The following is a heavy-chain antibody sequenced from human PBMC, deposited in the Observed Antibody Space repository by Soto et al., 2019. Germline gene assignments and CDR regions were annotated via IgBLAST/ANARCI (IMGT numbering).Heavy chain of an antibody. CDR3: ASTRRNWFDP. CDR2: IYYSGST. J-gene: IGHJ5*02. V-gene: IGHV4-31*03. D-gene: IGHD6-6*01. CDR1: GGSISSGGYY. Sequence: SETLPLTCTVSGGSISSGGYYWSWIRQHPGKGLEWIGYIYYSGSTYYNPSLKSRVTISVDTSKNQFSLKLSSVTAADTAVYYCASTRRNWFDPWGQGTLVTVSS.